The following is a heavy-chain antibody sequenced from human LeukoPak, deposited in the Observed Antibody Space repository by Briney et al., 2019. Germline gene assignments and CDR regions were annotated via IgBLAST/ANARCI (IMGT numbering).Heavy chain of an antibody. D-gene: IGHD3-3*01. V-gene: IGHV4-34*12. CDR2: IIHSGST. CDR1: GGSFSGYY. J-gene: IGHJ3*02. CDR3: ASGYYDFWSGYHLWAFDI. Sequence: PSETLSLTCAVYGGSFSGYYWSWTRQPPGRGREWIGEIIHSGSTNYNPSLKSRVTISVDTSKNQFSLKLSSVTAADTAVYYCASGYYDFWSGYHLWAFDIWGQGTMVTVSS.